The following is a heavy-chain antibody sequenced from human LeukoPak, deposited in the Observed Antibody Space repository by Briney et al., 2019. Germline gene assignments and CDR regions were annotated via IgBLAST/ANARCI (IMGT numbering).Heavy chain of an antibody. V-gene: IGHV3-53*01. CDR2: IYSGGST. D-gene: IGHD2-15*01. Sequence: GGSLRLSCAASGFTVSSNYMSWVRQAPGKGLEWVSVIYSGGSTYYADSVKGRFTISRDNSKNTLYLQMNSLRADDTAVYYCALRLGSCSGGSCYLDYWGQGTLVTVSS. CDR1: GFTVSSNY. J-gene: IGHJ4*02. CDR3: ALRLGSCSGGSCYLDY.